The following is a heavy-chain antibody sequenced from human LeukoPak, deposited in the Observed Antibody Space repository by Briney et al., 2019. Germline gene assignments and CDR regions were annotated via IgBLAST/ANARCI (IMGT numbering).Heavy chain of an antibody. Sequence: GGSLRLSCAASGFTFSSYWMSWVRQAPGKGLEWVANIKQDGSEKYYVDSVKGRFTISRDNAKNSLYLQMNGLRAEDTAVYYCARDMAIAAAGSDYWGQGTLVTVSS. J-gene: IGHJ4*02. CDR1: GFTFSSYW. V-gene: IGHV3-7*01. CDR2: IKQDGSEK. D-gene: IGHD6-13*01. CDR3: ARDMAIAAAGSDY.